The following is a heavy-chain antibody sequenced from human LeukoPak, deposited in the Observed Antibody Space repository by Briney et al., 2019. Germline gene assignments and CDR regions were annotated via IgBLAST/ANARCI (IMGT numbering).Heavy chain of an antibody. CDR2: IYYSGST. J-gene: IGHJ5*02. CDR3: ARVVVVAATPSWFDP. V-gene: IGHV4-30-4*01. D-gene: IGHD2-15*01. Sequence: SETLSLTWTVSGGSISSGDYYWSWIRQLPGKGLEWIGYIYYSGSTYYNPSLKSRVTISVDTSKNQFSLKLSSVTAADTAVYYCARVVVVAATPSWFDPWGQGTLVTVSS. CDR1: GGSISSGDYY.